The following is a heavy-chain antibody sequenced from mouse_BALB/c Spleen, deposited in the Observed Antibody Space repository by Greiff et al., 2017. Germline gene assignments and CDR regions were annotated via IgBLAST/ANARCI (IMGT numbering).Heavy chain of an antibody. J-gene: IGHJ2*01. CDR2: ISDGGSYT. V-gene: IGHV5-4*02. D-gene: IGHD4-1*01. Sequence: EVKLVESGGGLVKPGGSLKLSCAASGFTFSDYYMYWVRQTPEKRLEWVATISDGGSYTYYPDSVKGRFTISRDNPKNTLFLQMTSLRSEDTAMYYCARTGNFDYWGQGTTLTVSS. CDR3: ARTGNFDY. CDR1: GFTFSDYY.